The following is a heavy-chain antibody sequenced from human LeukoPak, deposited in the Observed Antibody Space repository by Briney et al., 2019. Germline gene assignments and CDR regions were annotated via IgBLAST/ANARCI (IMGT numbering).Heavy chain of an antibody. CDR1: GYTFTSYY. CDR2: INPSGGST. D-gene: IGHD4-17*01. J-gene: IGHJ4*02. Sequence: ASVKVSCKASGYTFTSYYMHWVRQAPGQGLEWMGIINPSGGSTSYAQKFQGRVTMTEDTSTGTAYMELSSLRSEDTAVYYCATGRMTTVTTTDYWGQGTLVTVSS. CDR3: ATGRMTTVTTTDY. V-gene: IGHV1-46*01.